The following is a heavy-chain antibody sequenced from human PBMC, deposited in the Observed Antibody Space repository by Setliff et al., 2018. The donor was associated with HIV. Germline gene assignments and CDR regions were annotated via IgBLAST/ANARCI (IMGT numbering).Heavy chain of an antibody. CDR3: ARDHIAARSVDY. CDR1: GFIFTNYG. D-gene: IGHD6-6*01. CDR2: INSGTGNT. J-gene: IGHJ4*02. Sequence: GASVKVSCKASGFIFTNYGIHWVRQAPGHSLEWMGFINSGTGNTIYSQKFQGRVTFSRDTSASTAYMELSSLRSEDTAVYYCARDHIAARSVDYWGQGTLVTVSS. V-gene: IGHV1-3*01.